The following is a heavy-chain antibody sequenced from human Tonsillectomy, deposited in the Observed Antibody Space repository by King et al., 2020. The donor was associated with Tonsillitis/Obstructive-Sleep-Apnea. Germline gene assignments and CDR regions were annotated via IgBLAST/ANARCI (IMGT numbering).Heavy chain of an antibody. D-gene: IGHD2-21*02. CDR1: GDSFTSYW. J-gene: IGHJ6*03. V-gene: IGHV5-51*01. Sequence: QLVQSGAEGKKPGESLKISCKGSGDSFTSYWIGRVRQRPGKGLEWMGFIYPGDSDTTYSPSFHSQVPISVDKSISTAYLQWSSLKASDTAIYYCARRGVTGYYYYYYMDVWGKGTTVTVSS. CDR3: ARRGVTGYYYYYYMDV. CDR2: IYPGDSDT.